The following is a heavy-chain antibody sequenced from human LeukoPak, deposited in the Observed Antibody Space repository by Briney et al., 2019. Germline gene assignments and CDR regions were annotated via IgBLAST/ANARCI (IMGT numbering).Heavy chain of an antibody. Sequence: PGRSLRLSCAASGFTFSSYGMHWVRQAPGKGLEWVAVIWYDGRNKYYADSVKGRFTISRDNSKNTLYLQMNSLRAEDTAVYYCAKYGSDYDSSGYYYGGQGTLVTVSS. V-gene: IGHV3-33*06. CDR1: GFTFSSYG. D-gene: IGHD3-22*01. CDR3: AKYGSDYDSSGYYY. J-gene: IGHJ4*02. CDR2: IWYDGRNK.